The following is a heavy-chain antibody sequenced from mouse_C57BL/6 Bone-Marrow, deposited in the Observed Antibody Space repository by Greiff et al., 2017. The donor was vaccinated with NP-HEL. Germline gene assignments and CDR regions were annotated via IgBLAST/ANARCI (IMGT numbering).Heavy chain of an antibody. CDR2: IDPENGDT. CDR3: TTRYFDV. Sequence: VQLKESGAELVRPGASVKLSCTASGFNFTDYYMHWVKQRPEQGLEWIGWIDPENGDTEYASKFQGKATITADTSSNTAYLQLSSLTSEDTAVYYCTTRYFDVWGTGTTVTVSS. V-gene: IGHV14-4*01. CDR1: GFNFTDYY. J-gene: IGHJ1*03.